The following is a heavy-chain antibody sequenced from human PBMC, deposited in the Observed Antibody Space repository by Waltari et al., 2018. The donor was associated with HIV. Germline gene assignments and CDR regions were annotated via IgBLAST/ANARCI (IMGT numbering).Heavy chain of an antibody. CDR1: GGSISSYY. CDR2: IYYSGST. D-gene: IGHD2-2*01. J-gene: IGHJ5*02. CDR3: ARAYLGYCSSTSCYPHGFDP. V-gene: IGHV4-59*01. Sequence: QVQLQESGPGLVKPSETLSLTCTVSGGSISSYYWSWIRQPPGKGLEWIGYIYYSGSTNYNPSLKSRVTISVDTSKNQFSLKLSSVTAADTAVYYCARAYLGYCSSTSCYPHGFDPWGQGTLVTVSS.